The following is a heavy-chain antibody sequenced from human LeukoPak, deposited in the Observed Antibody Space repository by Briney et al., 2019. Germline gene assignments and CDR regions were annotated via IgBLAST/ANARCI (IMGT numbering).Heavy chain of an antibody. CDR2: ISSSGSTI. J-gene: IGHJ5*02. D-gene: IGHD6-19*01. CDR3: ARDRYSSGWSDSDWFDP. Sequence: RTGGSLRLSCAASGFTFSDYYKSWIRQAPGKGLEWVSYISSSGSTIYYADSVKGRFTNSRDNAKNSLYLQMNSLRAEDTAVYYCARDRYSSGWSDSDWFDPWGQGTLVTVSS. V-gene: IGHV3-11*04. CDR1: GFTFSDYY.